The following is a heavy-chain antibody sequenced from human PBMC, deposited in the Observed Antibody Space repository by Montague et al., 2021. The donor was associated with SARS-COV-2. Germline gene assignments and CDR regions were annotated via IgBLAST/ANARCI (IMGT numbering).Heavy chain of an antibody. CDR2: IYYSGST. D-gene: IGHD6-19*01. V-gene: IGHV4-31*03. CDR1: GGSISSGGYY. Sequence: TRSLTCTVSGGSISSGGYYWSWIRQHPGMGLEWIGYIYYSGSTYYTPSLKSRVTISVATSKNQFSLKLSSVTAADTAVYYCACYVDSSGCLNPRGSGTFDYWGQGTLVTVSS. J-gene: IGHJ4*02. CDR3: ACYVDSSGCLNPRGSGTFDY.